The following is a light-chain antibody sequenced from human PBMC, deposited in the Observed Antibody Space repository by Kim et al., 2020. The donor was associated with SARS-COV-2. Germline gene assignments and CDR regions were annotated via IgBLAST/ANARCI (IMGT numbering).Light chain of an antibody. Sequence: AWGHKDRIICQGDSLRTYYASWYQQKPGQAPVLVIYGKNNRPSGIPGRFSGSSSGNTASLTITGAQAEDEADYYCNSRDSSGNHWVFGGGTQLTVL. J-gene: IGLJ3*02. CDR3: NSRDSSGNHWV. CDR1: SLRTYY. CDR2: GKN. V-gene: IGLV3-19*01.